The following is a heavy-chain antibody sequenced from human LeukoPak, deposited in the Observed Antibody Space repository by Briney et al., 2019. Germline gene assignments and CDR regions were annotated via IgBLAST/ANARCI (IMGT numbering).Heavy chain of an antibody. CDR2: ISSSGSTI. Sequence: PGGSLRLSCGASRFTFSTYEMNWVRQAPGKGLEWVSYISSSGSTIYYADSVKGRFTISRDNAKNSLSLQMNSLRAEDTAVYYCAELGITMIGGVWGKGTTVTISS. J-gene: IGHJ6*04. CDR1: RFTFSTYE. CDR3: AELGITMIGGV. V-gene: IGHV3-48*03. D-gene: IGHD3-10*02.